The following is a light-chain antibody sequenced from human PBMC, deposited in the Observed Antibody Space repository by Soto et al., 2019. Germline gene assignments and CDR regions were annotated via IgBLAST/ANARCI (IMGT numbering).Light chain of an antibody. Sequence: EIVMTQSPATLSVSPGERATLSCRASQSVSSNLAWYQQKPGQAPRLLIYGVSTRATGIPARFSGSGSGTEFTLTINSLQAEDCAVYYCQQYYNWPRTFGQGTRLEIK. V-gene: IGKV3-15*01. J-gene: IGKJ5*01. CDR2: GVS. CDR1: QSVSSN. CDR3: QQYYNWPRT.